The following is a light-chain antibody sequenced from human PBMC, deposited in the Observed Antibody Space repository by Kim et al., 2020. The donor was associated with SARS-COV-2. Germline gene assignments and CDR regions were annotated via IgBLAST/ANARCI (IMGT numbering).Light chain of an antibody. CDR3: SSHTTSSTYV. CDR2: DVS. V-gene: IGLV2-14*04. J-gene: IGLJ1*01. Sequence: TRSRTGANSDVGYFNSVSWYQQHPGKAPKLLIYDVSERASGVSNRFSGSQSGNTASLTISGLRAEDEADYYCSSHTTSSTYVFGLGTKVTVL. CDR1: NSDVGYFNS.